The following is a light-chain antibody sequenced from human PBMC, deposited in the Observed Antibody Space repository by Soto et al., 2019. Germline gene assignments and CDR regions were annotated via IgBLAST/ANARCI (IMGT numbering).Light chain of an antibody. CDR3: QSYDSSLSGYVV. CDR1: GSNIGAGYD. CDR2: TNN. Sequence: QSVLTQPPSVSGAPGQRVTISCTGSGSNIGAGYDVHWYQQLPGTAPKVLIYTNNNRPSGVPDRFSGSKSGTSASLAITGLQAEDEGDYYCQSYDSSLSGYVVFGGGTQLTVL. J-gene: IGLJ2*01. V-gene: IGLV1-40*01.